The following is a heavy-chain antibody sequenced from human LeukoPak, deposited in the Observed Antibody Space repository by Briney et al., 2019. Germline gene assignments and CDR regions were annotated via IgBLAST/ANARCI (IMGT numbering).Heavy chain of an antibody. CDR1: GGSISSSSYY. Sequence: SETLSLTCTVSGGSISSSSYYWGWIRQPPGKGLEWIGSIYDSGSTYYNPSLKSRVTISVDTSKNQFSLKLSSVTAADTAVYHCARDVYCSGGSCYPYYYYMDVWGKGTTVTVSS. CDR2: IYDSGST. V-gene: IGHV4-39*07. D-gene: IGHD2-15*01. CDR3: ARDVYCSGGSCYPYYYYMDV. J-gene: IGHJ6*03.